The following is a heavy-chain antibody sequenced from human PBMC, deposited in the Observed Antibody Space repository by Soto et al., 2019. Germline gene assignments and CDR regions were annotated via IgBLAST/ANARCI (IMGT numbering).Heavy chain of an antibody. Sequence: SETLSLTCTVSGCSIRSYNWNWIRQPPGKGLEWIGYVYNSGSTNYNPSLKSRVTISVDTSKNQFSLKLNSVTAADTAVYYCARRAVVAVTGSLDNWLDPWGQGILVTVSS. CDR3: ARRAVVAVTGSLDNWLDP. V-gene: IGHV4-59*01. J-gene: IGHJ5*02. CDR1: GCSIRSYN. D-gene: IGHD2-21*01. CDR2: VYNSGST.